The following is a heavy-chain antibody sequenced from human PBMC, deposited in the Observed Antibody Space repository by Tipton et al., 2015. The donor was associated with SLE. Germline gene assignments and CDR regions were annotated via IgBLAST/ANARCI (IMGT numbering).Heavy chain of an antibody. D-gene: IGHD6-19*01. V-gene: IGHV4-30-2*05. J-gene: IGHJ3*02. CDR3: ARARWYSSGSAMGDAFDI. CDR2: IYHSGST. CDR1: GGSMSSGDYS. Sequence: TLSLTCAVSGGSMSSGDYSWSWIRQPPGKGLEWIGNIYHSGSTFYNPSLKSRVTISVDTSKNQFSLKLSSVTAADTAVYYCARARWYSSGSAMGDAFDIWGQGTMVTVSS.